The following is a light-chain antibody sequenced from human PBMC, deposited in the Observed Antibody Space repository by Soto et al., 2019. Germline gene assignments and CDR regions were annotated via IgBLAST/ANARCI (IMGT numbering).Light chain of an antibody. CDR3: QQSYSTLPIT. J-gene: IGKJ5*01. V-gene: IGKV1-39*01. CDR1: QSISSY. Sequence: DIQMTQSPSSLSASVGDRVTITCRASQSISSYLNWYQQKPGKAPKLLIYAASSLQSGVPSRFRGSGSGTDFTLTISRLQPEDFATYYCQQSYSTLPITFGQGTRLEIK. CDR2: AAS.